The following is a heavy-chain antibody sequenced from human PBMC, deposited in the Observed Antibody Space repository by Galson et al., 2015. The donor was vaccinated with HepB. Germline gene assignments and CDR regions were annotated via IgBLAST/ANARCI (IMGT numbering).Heavy chain of an antibody. J-gene: IGHJ4*02. CDR1: GYTFTAYY. Sequence: SVKVSCKASGYTFTAYYMHWVRQAPGQGFQWMGWMNPNSGGSNYAQKFQGRVTMNRDTSISTAYMELNSLRSDDTAVYYCARSSAEYGEFDFWGQGALVTVSS. V-gene: IGHV1-2*02. CDR3: ARSSAEYGEFDF. D-gene: IGHD4/OR15-4a*01. CDR2: MNPNSGGS.